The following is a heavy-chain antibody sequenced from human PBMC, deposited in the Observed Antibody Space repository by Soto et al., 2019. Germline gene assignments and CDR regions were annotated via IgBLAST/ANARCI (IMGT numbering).Heavy chain of an antibody. V-gene: IGHV4-4*02. CDR3: ARLNRDYYYYGMDV. CDR1: GDPISSSKW. Sequence: SETLSLTCAVSGDPISSSKWWTWVRQTPGKGLEWIGKIDQNGITNYNPSLESRVTILKDNSKNQLSLKLTSVTAVDSAVYYCARLNRDYYYYGMDVWGQGSTVTVSS. CDR2: IDQNGIT. J-gene: IGHJ6*02.